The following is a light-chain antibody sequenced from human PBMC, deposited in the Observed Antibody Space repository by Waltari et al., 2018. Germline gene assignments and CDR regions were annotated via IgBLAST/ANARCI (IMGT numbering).Light chain of an antibody. CDR3: QQYYSTPIT. CDR1: PSVLYSSNNKNY. J-gene: IGKJ5*01. V-gene: IGKV4-1*01. Sequence: DIVMTQSPDSLAGSLGARAPSNCKSRPSVLYSSNNKNYLAWYQQKPGQPPKLLIYWASTRESGVPDRFSGSGSGTDFTLTISSLQAEDVAVYYCQQYYSTPITFGQGTRLEIK. CDR2: WAS.